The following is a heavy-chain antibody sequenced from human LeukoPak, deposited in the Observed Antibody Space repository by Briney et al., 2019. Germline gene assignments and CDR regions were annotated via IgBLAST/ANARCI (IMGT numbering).Heavy chain of an antibody. V-gene: IGHV1-46*01. CDR1: GYTFTNYF. Sequence: ASVKVSCKASGYTFTNYFMHWVRQAPGQGRVWMGIINLGGGSTSYAQKFQGRVTMTRVTSTSTVYMELGSLRSADTAVYYCARGGSSSSPFFDYWGQGTLVTVSS. D-gene: IGHD6-13*01. J-gene: IGHJ4*02. CDR2: INLGGGST. CDR3: ARGGSSSSPFFDY.